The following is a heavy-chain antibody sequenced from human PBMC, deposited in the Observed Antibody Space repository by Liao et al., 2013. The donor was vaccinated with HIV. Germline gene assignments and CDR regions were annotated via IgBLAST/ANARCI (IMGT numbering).Heavy chain of an antibody. CDR2: FSTTST. CDR3: ARGGGFYNNNWLNWFDP. CDR1: GGSISSNSYY. J-gene: IGHJ5*02. V-gene: IGHV4-61*02. Sequence: QLQLQESGPGLVKPSETLSLTCTVSGGSISSNSYYWSWIRQPAGKGLEWIGRFSTTSTNYNPSLKSRLTMSVDTSKNQFSLKLSSVTAADTAVYYCARGGGFYNNNWLNWFDPWGQGTLVTVSS. D-gene: IGHD1-1*01.